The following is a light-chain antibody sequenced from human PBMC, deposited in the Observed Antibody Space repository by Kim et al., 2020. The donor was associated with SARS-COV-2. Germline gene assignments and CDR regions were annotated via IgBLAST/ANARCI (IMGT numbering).Light chain of an antibody. CDR3: AAWDDSLNGPV. J-gene: IGLJ3*02. V-gene: IGLV1-36*01. Sequence: QTVTMSCTGSRPNRRKNAVNWYQPLRGKAPQLLIYYDDLLPSGVSDRFSGSKSGTSASLAISGLQSEDEADYYCAAWDDSLNGPVFGGGTQLTVL. CDR1: RPNRRKNA. CDR2: YDD.